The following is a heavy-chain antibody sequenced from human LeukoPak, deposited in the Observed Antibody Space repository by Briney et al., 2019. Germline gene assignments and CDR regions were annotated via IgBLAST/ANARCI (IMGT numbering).Heavy chain of an antibody. Sequence: PGGSLRLSCSASGFTFSSYAMHWVRQAPGKGLEWVSSISGSDHRTDYADSVKGHFTISRDDSKHMLYLQMNSLRAEDTAVYYCAKLNTRTYPFDYWGQGILVTVSS. CDR3: AKLNTRTYPFDY. CDR2: ISGSDHRT. J-gene: IGHJ4*02. V-gene: IGHV3-23*01. CDR1: GFTFSSYA. D-gene: IGHD2-2*01.